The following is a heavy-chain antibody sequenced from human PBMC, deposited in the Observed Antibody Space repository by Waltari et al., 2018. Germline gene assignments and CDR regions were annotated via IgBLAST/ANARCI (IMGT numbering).Heavy chain of an antibody. D-gene: IGHD2-15*01. CDR1: GYTFTDYY. CDR3: VRGGCSGGSCYRPYFDY. J-gene: IGHJ4*02. CDR2: FDPEDGET. Sequence: EVQLVQSGAEVKKPGATVKISCKVSGYTFTDYYMHWVQQAPGKGLEWMGLFDPEDGETIYAEKFQARVTITADTSTDTAYMELSSLRSEDTAVYYCVRGGCSGGSCYRPYFDYWGQGTLVTVSS. V-gene: IGHV1-69-2*01.